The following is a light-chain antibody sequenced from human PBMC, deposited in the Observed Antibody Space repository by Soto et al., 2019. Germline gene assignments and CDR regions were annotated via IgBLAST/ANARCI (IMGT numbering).Light chain of an antibody. CDR3: NSYTGSTTYV. CDR1: SSDVGGYNY. CDR2: EVN. J-gene: IGLJ1*01. Sequence: QSALTQPASVSGSPGQSITISCTGTSSDVGGYNYVSWYQQHPGKAPKLMIYEVNNRPSGISNRFSGSKSGNTASLTISALQAEDEADYYCNSYTGSTTYVFGTGTKV. V-gene: IGLV2-14*01.